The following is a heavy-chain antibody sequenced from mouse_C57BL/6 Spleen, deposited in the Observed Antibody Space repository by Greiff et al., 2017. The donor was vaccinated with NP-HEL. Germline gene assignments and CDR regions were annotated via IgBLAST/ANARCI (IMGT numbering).Heavy chain of an antibody. Sequence: EVKLVESGGGLVKPGGSLKLSCAASGFTFSSYAMSWVRQTPEKRLEWVATISDGGSYTYYPDNVKGRFTISRDNAKNNLYLQMSHLKSEDTAMYYCARVKGGNYFDYWGQGTTLTVSS. CDR1: GFTFSSYA. J-gene: IGHJ2*01. CDR3: ARVKGGNYFDY. D-gene: IGHD1-1*02. CDR2: ISDGGSYT. V-gene: IGHV5-4*03.